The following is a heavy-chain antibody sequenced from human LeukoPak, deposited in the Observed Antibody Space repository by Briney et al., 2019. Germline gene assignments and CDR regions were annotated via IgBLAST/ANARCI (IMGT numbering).Heavy chain of an antibody. V-gene: IGHV3-30*01. J-gene: IGHJ4*02. CDR3: ARGAYSSGWV. CDR2: ISHDGTKE. Sequence: GGSLELSCAASGFTFSSYSMHGARQSPVVGLEWVAFISHDGTKESYADSVKGRFTISRDNSKNTLYLQMNSLRHDDSAVYYCARGAYSSGWVWGQGTPVTVSA. D-gene: IGHD6-19*01. CDR1: GFTFSSYS.